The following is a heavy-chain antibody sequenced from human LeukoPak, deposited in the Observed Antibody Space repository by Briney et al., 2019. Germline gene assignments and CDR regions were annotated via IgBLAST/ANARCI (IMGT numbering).Heavy chain of an antibody. V-gene: IGHV3-66*02. CDR3: ARETLYYDYVWGSYRYSSIDY. J-gene: IGHJ4*02. CDR2: IYSGGST. CDR1: GFTFSSYW. D-gene: IGHD3-16*02. Sequence: GGSLRLSCAASGFTFSSYWMSWVRQAPGKGLEWVSVIYSGGSTYYADSVKGRFTISRDNSKNTLYLQMNSLRAEDTAVYYCARETLYYDYVWGSYRYSSIDYWGQGTLVTVSS.